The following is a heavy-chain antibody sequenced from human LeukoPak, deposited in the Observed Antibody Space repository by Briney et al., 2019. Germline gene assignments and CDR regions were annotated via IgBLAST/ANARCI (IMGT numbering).Heavy chain of an antibody. CDR2: ISAYNGNT. J-gene: IGHJ5*02. CDR3: ARDRVGWSDVWNWFDP. D-gene: IGHD1-1*01. V-gene: IGHV1-18*01. CDR1: GYTFTSYG. Sequence: GASVKVSCKASGYTFTSYGISWVRQAPGQGLEWMGWISAYNGNTNYAQKLQGRVTMTTDTSTSTAYMELRSLRSDDTAVYYCARDRVGWSDVWNWFDPWGQGTLVTVSS.